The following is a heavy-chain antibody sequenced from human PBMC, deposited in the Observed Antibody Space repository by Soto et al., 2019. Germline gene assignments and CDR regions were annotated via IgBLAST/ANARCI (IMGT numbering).Heavy chain of an antibody. Sequence: GASVKPSWKAPRVTFNSSAVRWVRQARGQRLEWIGWIVVGSGNTNYAQKFQERVTITRDMSTSTAYMELSSLRSEDTAVYYCAADVGHTIWGQGTLVTVSS. CDR1: RVTFNSSA. V-gene: IGHV1-58*01. J-gene: IGHJ4*02. CDR2: IVVGSGNT. CDR3: AADVGHTI. D-gene: IGHD3-10*01.